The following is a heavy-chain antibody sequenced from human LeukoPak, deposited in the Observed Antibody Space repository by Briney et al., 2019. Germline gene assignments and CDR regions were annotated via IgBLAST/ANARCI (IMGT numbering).Heavy chain of an antibody. CDR3: ARAPGYYDSSGYFWFDP. D-gene: IGHD3-22*01. CDR2: IRYDGSNI. Sequence: GGSLRLSCAASGFTFSSYGMHWVRQAPGKGLEWVAFIRYDGSNIYYADSVKGRFTISRDNSKNTLYLQMNSLRAEDTAVYYCARAPGYYDSSGYFWFDPWGQGTLVTVSS. V-gene: IGHV3-30*02. J-gene: IGHJ5*02. CDR1: GFTFSSYG.